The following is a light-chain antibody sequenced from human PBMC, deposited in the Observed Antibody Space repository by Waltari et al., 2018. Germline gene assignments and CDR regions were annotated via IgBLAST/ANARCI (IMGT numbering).Light chain of an antibody. CDR2: CAS. Sequence: EIVLTQSPGTLSLSPGERATLSCRASQSVSSSYLAWYQQKPGQAPRLLIYCASSRATGIPDRFSVSGAGTDFTLTISRLEPEDFAVYYCQQYGSSPITFGQGTRLEIK. CDR1: QSVSSSY. CDR3: QQYGSSPIT. V-gene: IGKV3-20*01. J-gene: IGKJ5*01.